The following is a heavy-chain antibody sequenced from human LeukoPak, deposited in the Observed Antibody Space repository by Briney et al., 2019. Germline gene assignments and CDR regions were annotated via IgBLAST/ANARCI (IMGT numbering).Heavy chain of an antibody. CDR1: GVSISSYY. J-gene: IGHJ3*02. Sequence: PSETLSLTCTVSGVSISSYYWSWIRQPPGKGLEWIGYIYYSGSTNYNPSLKSRVTISVDTSKNQFSLKLSSVTAADTAVYYCASSVVLDAFDIWGQGTMVTVSS. V-gene: IGHV4-59*01. D-gene: IGHD2-2*01. CDR2: IYYSGST. CDR3: ASSVVLDAFDI.